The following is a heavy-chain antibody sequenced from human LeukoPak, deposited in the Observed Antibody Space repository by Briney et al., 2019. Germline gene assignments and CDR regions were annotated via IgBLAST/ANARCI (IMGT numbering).Heavy chain of an antibody. J-gene: IGHJ5*02. CDR2: IHYSGST. CDR1: GGSISSYY. CDR3: AREALVVPAAMERGWFDP. V-gene: IGHV4-59*01. Sequence: SETLSLTCTVFGGSISSYYWSWIRQPPGKGLEWIGYIHYSGSTTYNPSLKSRVTISVDTSKNQFSLKVSSVTAADTAVYYCAREALVVPAAMERGWFDPWGQGTLVTVSS. D-gene: IGHD2-2*01.